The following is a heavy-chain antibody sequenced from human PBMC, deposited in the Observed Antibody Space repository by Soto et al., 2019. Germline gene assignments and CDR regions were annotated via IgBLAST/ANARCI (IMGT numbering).Heavy chain of an antibody. J-gene: IGHJ4*02. CDR1: GYTFTSYG. Sequence: GASVKVSCKASGYTFTSYGISWVRQAPGQGLEWMGWISAYNGNTNYAQKFQGRVTITRDTSASTAYMELSSLRSEDTAVYYCARVGNYLSFDYWGQGTLVTVSS. V-gene: IGHV1-18*01. D-gene: IGHD4-4*01. CDR3: ARVGNYLSFDY. CDR2: ISAYNGNT.